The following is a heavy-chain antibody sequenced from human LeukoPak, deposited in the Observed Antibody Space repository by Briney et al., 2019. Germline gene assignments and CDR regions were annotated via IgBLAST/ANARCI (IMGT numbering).Heavy chain of an antibody. Sequence: SETLSLTCTVSGGTISSYYWSSIRQPAGRGLEWNGRNYTRKSTNYSPSLKGRVTMSAETSKNQFSLKQSSVTAADTAVYYCARDASISAFDIWGQGTMVTVSS. CDR1: GGTISSYY. D-gene: IGHD2/OR15-2a*01. V-gene: IGHV4-4*07. CDR3: ARDASISAFDI. CDR2: NYTRKST. J-gene: IGHJ3*02.